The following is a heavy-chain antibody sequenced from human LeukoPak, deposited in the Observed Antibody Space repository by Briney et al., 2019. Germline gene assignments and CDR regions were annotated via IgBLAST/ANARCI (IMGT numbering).Heavy chain of an antibody. CDR1: GGTFSSYA. J-gene: IGHJ5*02. Sequence: SVKVSCKASGGTFSSYAISWVRQAPGQGLEWMGGIIPIFGTANYAQKFQGRVTITADKSTSTAYMELSSLRSEDTAVYYCASSGRGYSYGYQDWFDPWGQGTLVTVSS. V-gene: IGHV1-69*06. CDR3: ASSGRGYSYGYQDWFDP. D-gene: IGHD5-18*01. CDR2: IIPIFGTA.